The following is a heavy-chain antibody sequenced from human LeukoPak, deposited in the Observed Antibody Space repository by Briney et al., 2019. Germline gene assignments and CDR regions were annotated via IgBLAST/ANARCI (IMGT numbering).Heavy chain of an antibody. V-gene: IGHV3-48*03. J-gene: IGHJ4*02. CDR2: IGSSGSTI. CDR1: GFTLSSYE. D-gene: IGHD3-10*01. CDR3: ARSLARGRYYFDY. Sequence: PGGSLRLSCAASGFTLSSYEMNWVRQAPGKGLEWVSYIGSSGSTIYYADSVKGRFTISRDNAKNSLYLQMNSLRAEDTAVYYCARSLARGRYYFDYWGQGTLVTVSS.